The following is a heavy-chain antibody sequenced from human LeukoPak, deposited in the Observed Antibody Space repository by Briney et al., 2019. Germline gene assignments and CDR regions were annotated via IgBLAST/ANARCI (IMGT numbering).Heavy chain of an antibody. J-gene: IGHJ4*02. D-gene: IGHD5-18*01. CDR2: IHYSGST. CDR1: GGSISSYY. CDR3: ARVSRIQLWTTFDY. Sequence: SETLSLTCTVSGGSISSYYWSWIRQPPGKGLEWIGYIHYSGSTNYNPSLKSRVTISVDTSKNQFSLKLSSVTAADTAVYYCARVSRIQLWTTFDYWGQGTLVTVSS. V-gene: IGHV4-59*01.